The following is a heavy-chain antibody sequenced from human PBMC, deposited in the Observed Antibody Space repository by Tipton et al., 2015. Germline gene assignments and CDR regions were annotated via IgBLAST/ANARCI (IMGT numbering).Heavy chain of an antibody. Sequence: TLSLTCAVYGGSFSGYYWVWVRQPPGRGLESLGYIYHSGRTNYNPSLRSRLTMSVDSSKNQFSLRLSSATAADTAVYYCARLTGDYYDSATYDPTYVDFWGQGILVSVSS. J-gene: IGHJ4*02. CDR3: ARLTGDYYDSATYDPTYVDF. D-gene: IGHD3-22*01. CDR1: GGSFSGYY. V-gene: IGHV4-59*01. CDR2: IYHSGRT.